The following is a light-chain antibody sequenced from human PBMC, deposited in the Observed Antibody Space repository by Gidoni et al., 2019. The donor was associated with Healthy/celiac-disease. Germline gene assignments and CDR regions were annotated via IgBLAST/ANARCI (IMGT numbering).Light chain of an antibody. CDR3: QQSYSTRPWT. J-gene: IGKJ3*01. Sequence: DIQMTQSPSSLSASVGDRVTITCRASQSISSYLNWYQQKPGKAPKLLIYAASSLQSGVPSRFSGSGSGTDFTLTISSLQPEDFATYYCQQSYSTRPWTFGPWTKVDIK. CDR2: AAS. CDR1: QSISSY. V-gene: IGKV1-39*01.